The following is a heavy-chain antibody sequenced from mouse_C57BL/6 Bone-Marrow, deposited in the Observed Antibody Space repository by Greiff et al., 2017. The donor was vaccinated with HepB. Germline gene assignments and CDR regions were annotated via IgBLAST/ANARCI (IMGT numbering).Heavy chain of an antibody. Sequence: VQLKQPGAELVRPGSSVKLSCKASGYTFTSYWMHWVKQRPIQGLEWIGNIDPSDSETHYNQKFKDKATLTVDKSSSTAYIQLSSLTSEDSAVYYCARRVYYYGGEAMDYWGQGNSVTVSS. V-gene: IGHV1-52*01. D-gene: IGHD1-1*01. CDR2: IDPSDSET. CDR1: GYTFTSYW. CDR3: ARRVYYYGGEAMDY. J-gene: IGHJ4*01.